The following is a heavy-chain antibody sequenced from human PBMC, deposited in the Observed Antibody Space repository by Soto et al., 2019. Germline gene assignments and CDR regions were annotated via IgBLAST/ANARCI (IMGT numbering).Heavy chain of an antibody. CDR2: ISGSGGST. J-gene: IGHJ4*02. Sequence: PGGSLRLSCAASGFTFSSYAMSWVRQAPGKGLEWVSAISGSGGSTYYADSVKGRFTISRDNSKNTLYLQMNSLRAEDTAVYYCAKDFEGYYDSSGYLDYWGQGTLVTVSS. CDR3: AKDFEGYYDSSGYLDY. D-gene: IGHD3-22*01. V-gene: IGHV3-23*01. CDR1: GFTFSSYA.